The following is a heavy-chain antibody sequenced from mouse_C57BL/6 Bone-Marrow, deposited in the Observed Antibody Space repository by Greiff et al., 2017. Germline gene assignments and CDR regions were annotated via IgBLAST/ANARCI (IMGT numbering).Heavy chain of an antibody. CDR2: ISDGGSYT. CDR1: GFTFSSYA. J-gene: IGHJ4*01. CDR3: ARDLDYYGSSYDYYAMDY. V-gene: IGHV5-4*01. Sequence: EVMLVESGGGLVKPGGSLKLSCAASGFTFSSYAMSWVRQTPEKRLEWVATISDGGSYTYYPDNVKGRFTISRDNAKNNLYLQMSHLKSEDTAMYYCARDLDYYGSSYDYYAMDYWGQGTSVTVSS. D-gene: IGHD1-1*01.